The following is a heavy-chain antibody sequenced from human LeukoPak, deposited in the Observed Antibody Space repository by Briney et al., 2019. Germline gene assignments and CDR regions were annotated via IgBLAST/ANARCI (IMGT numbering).Heavy chain of an antibody. CDR3: VRDRSSSWARDWFDP. D-gene: IGHD6-13*01. CDR2: IHTSGST. CDR1: GDSISSYY. V-gene: IGHV4-4*07. Sequence: PSETLSLTCTVSGDSISSYYWSWIRQPAGKGLEWIGRIHTSGSTDYNPSLKSRVTMSGDTSKNQFSLEASSVTAADTAVYYCVRDRSSSWARDWFDPWGQGTLVTVFS. J-gene: IGHJ5*02.